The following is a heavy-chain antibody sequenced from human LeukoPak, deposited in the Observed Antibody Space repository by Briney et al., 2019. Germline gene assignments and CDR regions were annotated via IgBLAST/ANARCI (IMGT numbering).Heavy chain of an antibody. CDR1: GFTFSSYA. CDR3: ARAGYSNFIDY. CDR2: ISSSGSTI. V-gene: IGHV3-48*03. Sequence: GGSLRLSCAASGFTFSSYAMNWVRQAPGKGLEWVSYISSSGSTIYYADSVKGRFTISRDNAKNSLYLQMNSLRAEDTAVYYCARAGYSNFIDYWGQGTLVTVSS. D-gene: IGHD4-11*01. J-gene: IGHJ4*02.